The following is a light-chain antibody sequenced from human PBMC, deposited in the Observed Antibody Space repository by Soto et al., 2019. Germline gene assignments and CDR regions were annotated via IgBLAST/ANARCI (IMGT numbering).Light chain of an antibody. Sequence: EVVMTQSPATLSVSPGESATLSCSASQTVSSNVAWYQQRPGQAPRLLIDGAFTRATGVPARFSGSRSGTECTLTISSPQSEDFALYYCQQHNNCPYTFGQGTKLEIK. V-gene: IGKV3-15*01. J-gene: IGKJ2*01. CDR1: QTVSSN. CDR3: QQHNNCPYT. CDR2: GAF.